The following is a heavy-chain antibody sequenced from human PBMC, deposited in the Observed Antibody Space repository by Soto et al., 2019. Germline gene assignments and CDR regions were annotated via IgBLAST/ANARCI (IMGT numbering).Heavy chain of an antibody. CDR2: ISHWGKT. D-gene: IGHD3-10*01. V-gene: IGHV1-18*01. CDR3: ARDWDGSGRYDTDY. Sequence: QVQLVQSGAEVKKPGASVKVSCKASGYTFTNYGITWVRQAPGQGLEWMGWISHWGKTDYAQKFQGRVTMTTDSSASTAFMELRSLRSDDTAKYFCARDWDGSGRYDTDYWGQGTLVTVSS. CDR1: GYTFTNYG. J-gene: IGHJ4*02.